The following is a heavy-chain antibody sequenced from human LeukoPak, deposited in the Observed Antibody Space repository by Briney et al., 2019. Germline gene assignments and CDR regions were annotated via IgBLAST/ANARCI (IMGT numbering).Heavy chain of an antibody. V-gene: IGHV3-30*02. CDR2: IRYDGSNT. Sequence: GGSLRLSCEASGFTFSDYDMHWVRQAPGKGLEWVAFIRYDGSNTYYADSVKGRFTISRDNSKNTLYLHMNRLRAEDTAVYYCAKERIQLWYYFDYWGQGTLVTVSS. CDR1: GFTFSDYD. CDR3: AKERIQLWYYFDY. D-gene: IGHD5-18*01. J-gene: IGHJ4*02.